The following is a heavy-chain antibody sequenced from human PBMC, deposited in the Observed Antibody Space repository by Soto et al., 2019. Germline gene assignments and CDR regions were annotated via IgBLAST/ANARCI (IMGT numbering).Heavy chain of an antibody. D-gene: IGHD1-26*01. V-gene: IGHV4-61*01. CDR1: GGSVSSGSYY. CDR2: IYYSGST. CDR3: AGDGRGQYYYYGMDV. J-gene: IGHJ6*02. Sequence: SETLSLTCTVSGGSVSSGSYYWSWIRQPPGKGLEWIGYIYYSGSTNYNPSLKSRVTISVDTSKNQFSLKLSSVTAADTAVYYCAGDGRGQYYYYGMDVWGQGTTVTVSS.